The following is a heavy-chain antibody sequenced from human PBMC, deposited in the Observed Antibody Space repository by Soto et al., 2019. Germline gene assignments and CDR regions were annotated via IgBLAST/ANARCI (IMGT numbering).Heavy chain of an antibody. CDR2: IIPIFGTA. CDR1: GGTFSSYA. V-gene: IGHV1-69*13. J-gene: IGHJ5*02. Sequence: EASVKVSCKASGGTFSSYAISWVRQAPGQGLEWMGGIIPIFGTANYAQKFQGRVTITADESTSTAYMELSSLRSEDTAVYYCARDNPAGYCSSTSCYTLFWFDPWGQGTLVTVSS. CDR3: ARDNPAGYCSSTSCYTLFWFDP. D-gene: IGHD2-2*02.